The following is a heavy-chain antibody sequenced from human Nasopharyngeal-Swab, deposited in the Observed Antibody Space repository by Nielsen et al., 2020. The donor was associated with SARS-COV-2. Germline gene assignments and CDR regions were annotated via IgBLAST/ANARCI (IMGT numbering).Heavy chain of an antibody. Sequence: GSLRLSCTVSGGSIHSYYWGWIRQPPGKGLEWIGSIYYSGSTYYNPSLKSRVTISVDTSKNQFSLKLSSVTAADTAVYYCARDDGPDYYGSGSPDYWGQGTLVTVSS. D-gene: IGHD3-10*01. CDR3: ARDDGPDYYGSGSPDY. CDR1: GGSIHSYY. J-gene: IGHJ4*02. CDR2: IYYSGST. V-gene: IGHV4-39*07.